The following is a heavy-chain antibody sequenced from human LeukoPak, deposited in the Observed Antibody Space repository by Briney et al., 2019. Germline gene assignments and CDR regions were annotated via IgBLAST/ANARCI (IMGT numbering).Heavy chain of an antibody. CDR3: ARGTILEWLLSRKYYYCMDV. D-gene: IGHD3-3*01. J-gene: IGHJ6*03. CDR2: IYYSGST. CDR1: GGSFSSYY. Sequence: SETLSLTCAVYGGSFSSYYWSWIRQPPGKGLEWIGYIYYSGSTNYKPSLKSRVTISADTSKNQFSLKLSSVTAADTAVYYCARGTILEWLLSRKYYYCMDVWGKGTTVTVSS. V-gene: IGHV4-59*01.